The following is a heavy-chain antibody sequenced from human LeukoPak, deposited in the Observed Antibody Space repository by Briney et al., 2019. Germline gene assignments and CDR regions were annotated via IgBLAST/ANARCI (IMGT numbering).Heavy chain of an antibody. CDR2: ISAYNGNT. D-gene: IGHD3-3*01. J-gene: IGHJ4*02. V-gene: IGHV1-18*01. CDR3: ARGPSYYDFWSGRLAPPADSLFDY. CDR1: GYTFTSYG. Sequence: GASVKVSCKASGYTFTSYGISWLRQAPGQGLEWMGWISAYNGNTNYAQKLQGRVTMTTDTSTSTAYMELRSLRSDETAVYYCARGPSYYDFWSGRLAPPADSLFDYWGQGTLVTVSS.